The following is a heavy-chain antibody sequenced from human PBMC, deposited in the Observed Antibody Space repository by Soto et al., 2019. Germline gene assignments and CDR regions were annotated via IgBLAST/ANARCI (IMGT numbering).Heavy chain of an antibody. CDR2: IYYSGST. D-gene: IGHD5-18*01. CDR1: GGSISSYY. CDR3: ARRNSYGHYYMDV. Sequence: SETLSLTCTVSGGSISSYYWSWIRQPPGKGLEWIGYIYYSGSTNYNPSLKSRVTISVDTSKNQFSLKLSSVTAADTAVYYCARRNSYGHYYMDVWGKGTTVTVSS. J-gene: IGHJ6*03. V-gene: IGHV4-59*08.